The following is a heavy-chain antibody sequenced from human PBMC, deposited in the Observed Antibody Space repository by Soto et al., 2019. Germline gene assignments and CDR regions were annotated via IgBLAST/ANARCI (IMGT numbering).Heavy chain of an antibody. Sequence: QVQLVESGGGVVQPGRSLRLSCAASGFTFSSYGMHWVRQAPGKGLELVAVIWYDGSNKYYADSVKGRFTISRDNSKNTLYLQMNSLRAEDTAVYYCASEKQQRRRQGVHDYCGQGTIVTFSS. CDR2: IWYDGSNK. J-gene: IGHJ4*02. D-gene: IGHD6-13*01. V-gene: IGHV3-33*01. CDR1: GFTFSSYG. CDR3: ASEKQQRRRQGVHDY.